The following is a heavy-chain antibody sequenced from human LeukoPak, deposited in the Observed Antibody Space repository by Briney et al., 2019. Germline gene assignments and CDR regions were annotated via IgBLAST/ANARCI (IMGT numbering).Heavy chain of an antibody. CDR2: INIDGSST. CDR1: GFTFSSYW. Sequence: GGSLRLSCAASGFTFSSYWMHWVRQAPGKGLVWVSRINIDGSSTSYADSVKGRCTISRDNAKNTLHLQTTSLRAEDTAVSYCARVALRYLRGHYYGMDVWGKGTTVTVSS. CDR3: ARVALRYLRGHYYGMDV. J-gene: IGHJ6*04. D-gene: IGHD3-9*01. V-gene: IGHV3-74*01.